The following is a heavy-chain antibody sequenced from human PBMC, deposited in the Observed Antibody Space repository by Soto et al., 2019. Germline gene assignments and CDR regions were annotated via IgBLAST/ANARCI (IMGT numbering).Heavy chain of an antibody. Sequence: KPSETLSLTCAVYGGSFSGYYWSWVRQPPGKGLEWIGEINHSGSTNYNPSLKSRVTISVDTSKNQFSLKLSSVTAADTAVYYCARGAGNYDILTGYYWSYYYYGMDVWGQGTTVTVSS. CDR3: ARGAGNYDILTGYYWSYYYYGMDV. J-gene: IGHJ6*02. V-gene: IGHV4-34*01. D-gene: IGHD3-9*01. CDR2: INHSGST. CDR1: GGSFSGYY.